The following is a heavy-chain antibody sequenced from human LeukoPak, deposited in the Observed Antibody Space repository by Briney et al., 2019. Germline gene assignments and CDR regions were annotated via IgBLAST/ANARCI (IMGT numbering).Heavy chain of an antibody. J-gene: IGHJ6*03. CDR1: GFTFSSYA. CDR3: ARGDIASYYYSLEV. D-gene: IGHD5-12*01. V-gene: IGHV3-21*04. CDR2: ISSSSSYI. Sequence: GGSLRLSCAASGFTFSSYAMSWVRQAPGKGLEWVSSISSSSSYIYYADSVKGRFTISRDNAKNSLYLQMNSLRAEDTAVYYCARGDIASYYYSLEVWGTGTTVIISS.